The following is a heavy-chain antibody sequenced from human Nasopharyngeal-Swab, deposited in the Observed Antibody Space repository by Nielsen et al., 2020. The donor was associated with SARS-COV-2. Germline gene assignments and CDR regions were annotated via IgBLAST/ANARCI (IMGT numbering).Heavy chain of an antibody. CDR3: AKVGSSWYGNYYYGMDV. V-gene: IGHV3-74*01. D-gene: IGHD6-13*01. CDR1: GFTFSSYW. J-gene: IGHJ6*02. CDR2: INSDGSST. Sequence: GESLKISCAASGFTFSSYWMHWVRQAPGKGLVWVSRINSDGSSTSYADSAKGRFTISRDNAKNTLYLQMNSLRAEDTAVYYCAKVGSSWYGNYYYGMDVWGQGTTVTVSS.